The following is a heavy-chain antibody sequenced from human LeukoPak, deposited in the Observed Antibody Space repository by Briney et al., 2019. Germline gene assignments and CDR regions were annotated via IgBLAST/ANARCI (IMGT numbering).Heavy chain of an antibody. V-gene: IGHV4-30-4*01. CDR3: AREGIKRFGRAGCV. D-gene: IGHD3-10*01. CDR1: GGSISSGDYY. Sequence: SETLSLTCTVSGGSISSGDYYWSWIRQHPGKGLEWIGYIYYSGSTYYNPSLKSRVTISLDTSKNQFSLKLSSVTAADTAVYYCAREGIKRFGRAGCVGGQGTLVTVSS. CDR2: IYYSGST. J-gene: IGHJ4*02.